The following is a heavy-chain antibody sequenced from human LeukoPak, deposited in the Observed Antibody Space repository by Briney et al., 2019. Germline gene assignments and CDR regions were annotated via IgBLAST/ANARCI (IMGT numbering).Heavy chain of an antibody. Sequence: SQTLSLTCAISGDSVSSNSAAWNWIRQSPSRGLEWLGRTYYRSKWYNDYAVSVKSRITINPDTSKNQFSLQLNSVTPEDTAVYYCAREMYYYDSSGYQMAEYFQHWARAPWSPSPQ. J-gene: IGHJ1*01. V-gene: IGHV6-1*01. D-gene: IGHD3-22*01. CDR3: AREMYYYDSSGYQMAEYFQH. CDR1: GDSVSSNSAA. CDR2: TYYRSKWYN.